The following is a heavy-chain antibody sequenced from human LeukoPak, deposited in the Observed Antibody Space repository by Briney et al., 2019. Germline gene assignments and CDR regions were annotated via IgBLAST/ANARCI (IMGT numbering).Heavy chain of an antibody. V-gene: IGHV3-66*01. CDR1: GFTVSSND. Sequence: GGSLRLSCAASGFTVSSNDMSWVRQAPGEGLEWVSIIYSGGSTYYADSVKGRFTISRDKSKNTLYLQMNSLRAEDTAVYFCARGEGSGWFSRKWFDSWGQGTLVTVSS. D-gene: IGHD6-19*01. CDR3: ARGEGSGWFSRKWFDS. CDR2: IYSGGST. J-gene: IGHJ5*01.